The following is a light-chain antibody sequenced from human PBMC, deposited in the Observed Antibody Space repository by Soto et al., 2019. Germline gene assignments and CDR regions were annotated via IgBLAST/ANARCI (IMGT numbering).Light chain of an antibody. V-gene: IGLV2-14*01. CDR2: EVS. Sequence: QSVLTHPASVSGSPGQSITISCTGTSSDVGGYNYVSWFQHHPGKAPKLIIYEVSYRPSGVSNRFSGSKSGDTASLTISGLQAEDEADYYCSSFTNTITRYAFGTGTKLTVL. CDR3: SSFTNTITRYA. CDR1: SSDVGGYNY. J-gene: IGLJ1*01.